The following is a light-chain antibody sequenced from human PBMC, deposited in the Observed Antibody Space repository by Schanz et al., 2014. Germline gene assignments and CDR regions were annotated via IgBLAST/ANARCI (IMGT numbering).Light chain of an antibody. CDR3: SSYTSSSTLL. Sequence: QSALTQPASVSGSPGQSITISCTGTSSDIGSYNYVSWYQQYPGEAPKLIIYDVTYRPSGVSHRFSGSKSSNTASLTISGLLAEDEADYYCSSYTSSSTLLFGGGTKLTVL. V-gene: IGLV2-14*01. CDR1: SSDIGSYNY. CDR2: DVT. J-gene: IGLJ2*01.